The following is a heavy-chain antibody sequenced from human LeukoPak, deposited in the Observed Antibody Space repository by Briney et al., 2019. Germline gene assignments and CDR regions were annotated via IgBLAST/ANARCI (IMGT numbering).Heavy chain of an antibody. J-gene: IGHJ4*02. CDR2: INPHDGFT. CDR3: ARGSAAGGRHVFDD. V-gene: IGHV1-46*02. D-gene: IGHD6-13*01. Sequence: ASVKVSCKTSGYIFKSHYVHWVRQAPGQGLEWMGLINPHDGFTRYAQSFQGRLTMTRDTSTNTLYMDLGSLRSGDTATYYCARGSAAGGRHVFDDWGQGTLVTVSS. CDR1: GYIFKSHY.